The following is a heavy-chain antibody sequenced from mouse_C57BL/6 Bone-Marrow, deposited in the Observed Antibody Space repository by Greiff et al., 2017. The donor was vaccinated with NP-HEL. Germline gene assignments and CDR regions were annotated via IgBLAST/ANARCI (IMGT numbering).Heavy chain of an antibody. CDR1: GYTFTNYW. J-gene: IGHJ1*03. CDR3: ARDETGGYFDV. Sequence: QVQLQESGAELVRPGTSVKMSCKASGYTFTNYWIGWAKQRPGHGLEWIGDIYPGGGYTNYNEKFKGKATLTADKSSSTAYMQFSSLTSEDSAIYYCARDETGGYFDVWGTGTTVTVSS. V-gene: IGHV1-63*01. CDR2: IYPGGGYT.